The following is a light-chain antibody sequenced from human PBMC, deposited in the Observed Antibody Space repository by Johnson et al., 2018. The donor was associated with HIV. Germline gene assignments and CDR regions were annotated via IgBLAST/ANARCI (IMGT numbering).Light chain of an antibody. CDR3: GTWDSSLSAYV. CDR1: SSNIGNNY. V-gene: IGLV1-51*01. J-gene: IGLJ1*01. Sequence: QSVLTQPPSVSAAPGQRVTISCSGSSSNIGNNYVSWYRQLPGTAHKLLIYDNNKRPSGIPDRFSGSKYGTSATLGITGLQTGDEADYYCGTWDSSLSAYVFGSGTQVTDL. CDR2: DNN.